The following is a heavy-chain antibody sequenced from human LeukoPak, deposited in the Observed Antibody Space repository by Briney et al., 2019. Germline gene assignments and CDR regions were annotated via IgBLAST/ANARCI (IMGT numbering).Heavy chain of an antibody. V-gene: IGHV3-7*03. CDR1: GFTFSSYW. CDR3: ARGGPGAFDI. CDR2: IKQDGSEK. Sequence: GGSLRLSCVASGFTFSSYWMAWVRQAPGKGLEWVANIKQDGSEKYYVDSVKGRFTISRDNAKNSLYLQMNSLRAEDTAVYYCARGGPGAFDIWGQGTMVTVSA. J-gene: IGHJ3*02.